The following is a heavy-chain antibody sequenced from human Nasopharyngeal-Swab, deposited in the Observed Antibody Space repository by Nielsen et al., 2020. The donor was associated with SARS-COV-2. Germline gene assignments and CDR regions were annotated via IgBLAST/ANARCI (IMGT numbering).Heavy chain of an antibody. CDR1: GFTFEDYA. D-gene: IGHD6-19*01. V-gene: IGHV3-9*01. CDR3: AKGVEQWLVAGNLFDP. CDR2: FSWKSNNI. J-gene: IGHJ5*02. Sequence: GGSLRLSCVASGFTFEDYAMHWVRQSPGKGLEWVSGFSWKSNNIDYAESVKGRFTISRDNSQNTVYLQMNNLRVEDTGRYYCAKGVEQWLVAGNLFDPWGQGTMVTVSS.